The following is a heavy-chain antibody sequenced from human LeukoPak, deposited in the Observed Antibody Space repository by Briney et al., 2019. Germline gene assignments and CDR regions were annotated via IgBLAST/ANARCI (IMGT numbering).Heavy chain of an antibody. CDR3: AREAVAGGGDAFDI. J-gene: IGHJ3*02. CDR1: GGSIRSSSYY. D-gene: IGHD6-19*01. CDR2: ISYSGSP. Sequence: SETLSLTCTVSGGSIRSSSYYWGWIRQPPGKGLEWIGSISYSGSPYYNLSLKSRVTISVDTSKSLFSLKLSSVTAADTAVYYCAREAVAGGGDAFDIWGQGTMVTVSS. V-gene: IGHV4-39*02.